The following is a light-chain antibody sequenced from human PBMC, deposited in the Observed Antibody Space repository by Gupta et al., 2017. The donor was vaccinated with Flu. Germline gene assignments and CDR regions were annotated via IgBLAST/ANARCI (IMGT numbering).Light chain of an antibody. CDR3: QSYDTSLSGWV. V-gene: IGLV1-40*01. J-gene: IGLJ3*02. CDR1: SSNIGAGYD. CDR2: GSS. Sequence: QSVLTQPPSVSGAPGQRVTISCTGSSSNIGAGYDVHWYQQLPGRAPKVLIYGSSNRPSGVPDRFFGSKSGISASLAITGLQAEDEADYYCQSYDTSLSGWVFGGGTKVNV.